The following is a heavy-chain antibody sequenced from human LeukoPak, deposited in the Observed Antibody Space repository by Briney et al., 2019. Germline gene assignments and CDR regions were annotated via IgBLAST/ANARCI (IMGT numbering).Heavy chain of an antibody. CDR2: IYSGGST. CDR3: ARDGVAVSGEQDDY. CDR1: GSSLRRKY. J-gene: IGHJ4*02. D-gene: IGHD3-10*01. V-gene: IGHV3-53*04. Sequence: PGGSIRFSCGASGSSLRRKYMRGVAVSPEKGLEWVSVIYSGGSTYYADSVKGRFTISRHNSKNTLYLQMNSLRAEDTAVYYCARDGVAVSGEQDDYWGQGTLVTVSS.